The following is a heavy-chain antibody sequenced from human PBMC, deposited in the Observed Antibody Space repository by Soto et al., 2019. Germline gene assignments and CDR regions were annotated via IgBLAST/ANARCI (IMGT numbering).Heavy chain of an antibody. V-gene: IGHV1-18*01. CDR2: ISTYNGDT. CDR3: ARDPYHVLMVNAPNLYGMDV. Sequence: QVQLVQSGAEVKKPGASVKVSCKASGYTFTTYDISWVRQAPGQGLEWMGRISTYNGDTNYPQSLQGRLTMTTDTSTATAYMELRSLGSDDTAVYYCARDPYHVLMVNAPNLYGMDVW. CDR1: GYTFTTYD. J-gene: IGHJ6*01. D-gene: IGHD2-8*01.